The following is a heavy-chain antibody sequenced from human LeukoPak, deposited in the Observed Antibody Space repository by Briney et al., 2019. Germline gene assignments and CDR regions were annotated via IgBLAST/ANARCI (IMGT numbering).Heavy chain of an antibody. J-gene: IGHJ4*02. CDR1: GFTFSSYE. CDR2: ISSSGSTI. V-gene: IGHV3-48*03. D-gene: IGHD3-3*01. Sequence: GGSLRLSCAASGFTFSSYEMNWVRQAPGKGLEWVSYISSSGSTIYYADSVKGRFTISRDNAKNSLYLQMNSLRAEDTAVYYCARAQITIFGVEHHFDYWGQGTLVTVSS. CDR3: ARAQITIFGVEHHFDY.